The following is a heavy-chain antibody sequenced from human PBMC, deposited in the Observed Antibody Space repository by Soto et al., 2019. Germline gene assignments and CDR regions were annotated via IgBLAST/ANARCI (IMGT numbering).Heavy chain of an antibody. CDR1: GLTFRDSG. CDR2: ISFDGSER. V-gene: IGHV3-30*18. CDR3: ANGKAGGRLYYGMDV. J-gene: IGHJ6*02. D-gene: IGHD2-15*01. Sequence: QVHLVESGGGVVQPGTSLRLSCVVSGLTFRDSGMHWVRQAPGKGLEWVAVISFDGSERHYRDSVKGRFSISRDKSRNTVYLQMNSLRGDDSAGYYCANGKAGGRLYYGMDVWGQGSTVTVSS.